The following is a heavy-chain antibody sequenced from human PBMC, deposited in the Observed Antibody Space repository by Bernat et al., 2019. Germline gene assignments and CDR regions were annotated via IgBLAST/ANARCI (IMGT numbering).Heavy chain of an antibody. J-gene: IGHJ4*02. CDR3: ARERYSSSWYDSRDDFLDY. CDR2: ISYDGSNK. D-gene: IGHD6-13*01. CDR1: GFTFSSYA. V-gene: IGHV3-30-3*01. Sequence: QVQLVESGGGVVQPGRSLRLSCAASGFTFSSYAMHWVRQAPGKGLEWVAVISYDGSNKYYADSVKGRFTISRDNSKNTLYLQMNSLRAEDTAVYYCARERYSSSWYDSRDDFLDYWGQGTLVTVSS.